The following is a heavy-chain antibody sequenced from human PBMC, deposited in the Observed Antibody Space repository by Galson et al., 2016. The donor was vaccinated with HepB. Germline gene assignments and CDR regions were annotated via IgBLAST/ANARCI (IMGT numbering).Heavy chain of an antibody. Sequence: SLRLSCAVSGFTFRDYYMTWIRRAPGKGLEWISYISGTNSYTKYADFVRGRFTMPRDNDKNSLFLQMNSLRAEDTAVYYCARALPYTVVPDCWGQGTLVTVST. CDR3: ARALPYTVVPDC. CDR1: GFTFRDYY. J-gene: IGHJ4*02. V-gene: IGHV3-11*06. D-gene: IGHD2-2*02. CDR2: ISGTNSYT.